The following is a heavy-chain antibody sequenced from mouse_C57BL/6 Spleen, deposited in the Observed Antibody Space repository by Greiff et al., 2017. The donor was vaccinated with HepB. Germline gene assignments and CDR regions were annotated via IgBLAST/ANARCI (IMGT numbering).Heavy chain of an antibody. Sequence: VQLQQSGPELVKPGASVKISCKASGYAFSSSWMNWVKQRPGKGLEWIGRIYPGDGDTNYNGKFKGKATLTADKSSSTAYMQLSGLTSENSAVYFCARSWMTTVVEGMDYWGQGTSVTVSS. V-gene: IGHV1-82*01. J-gene: IGHJ4*01. CDR2: IYPGDGDT. CDR3: ARSWMTTVVEGMDY. D-gene: IGHD1-1*01. CDR1: GYAFSSSW.